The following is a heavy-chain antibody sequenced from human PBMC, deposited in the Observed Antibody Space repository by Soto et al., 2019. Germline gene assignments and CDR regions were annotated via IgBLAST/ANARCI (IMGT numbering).Heavy chain of an antibody. CDR1: GYSFTSYW. CDR3: ARGGYRVSYSPY. D-gene: IGHD1-26*01. V-gene: IGHV5-10-1*01. CDR2: IDPSDSYT. J-gene: IGHJ4*02. Sequence: EVQLVQSGAEVKKPGESLRISCKGSGYSFTSYWIGWVRQMPGKGLEWMGTIDPSDSYTNYSPSFQGHVTISADKSISTAYLQWSSLKASDTAMYYCARGGYRVSYSPYWGQGTLVTVSS.